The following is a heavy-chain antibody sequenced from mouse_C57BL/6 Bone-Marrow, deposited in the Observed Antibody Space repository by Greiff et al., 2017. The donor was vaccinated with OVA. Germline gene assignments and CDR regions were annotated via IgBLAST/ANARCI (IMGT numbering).Heavy chain of an antibody. CDR2: INPSTGGT. Sequence: EVQLQQSGPELVKPGASVKISCKASGYSFTGYYMNWVKQSPEKSLEWIGEINPSTGGTTYNQKFKAKATLTVDTSSSTAYMQLKSLTSEDSAVYYCAQLDRFAYWGQGTLVTVSA. CDR1: GYSFTGYY. J-gene: IGHJ3*01. V-gene: IGHV1-42*01. D-gene: IGHD1-3*01. CDR3: AQLDRFAY.